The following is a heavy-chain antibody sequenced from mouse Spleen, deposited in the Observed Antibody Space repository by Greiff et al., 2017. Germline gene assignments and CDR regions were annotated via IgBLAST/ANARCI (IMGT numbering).Heavy chain of an antibody. CDR3: ARRGDYYGSSAYYFDY. J-gene: IGHJ2*01. V-gene: IGHV5-12*02. CDR2: ISNGGGST. Sequence: EVKLVESGGGLVQPGGSLKLSCATSGFTFSDYYMYWVRQTPEKRLEWVAYISNGGGSTYYPDTVKGRFTISRDNAKNTLYLQMSRLKSEDTAMYYCARRGDYYGSSAYYFDYWGQGTTLTVSS. CDR1: GFTFSDYY. D-gene: IGHD1-1*01.